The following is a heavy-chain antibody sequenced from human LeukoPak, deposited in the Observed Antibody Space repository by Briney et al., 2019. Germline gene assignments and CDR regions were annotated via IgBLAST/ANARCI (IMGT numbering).Heavy chain of an antibody. J-gene: IGHJ4*02. Sequence: PGGSLRLSCAASGFTFSSYAMSWVRQAPGKGLEWVSAISGSGGSTYYADSVKGRFTISRDNSKNTLYLQMNSLRAEDTAVYYCAKSRPQRVAVSRAMVRGVSHFDYWGQGTLVTVSS. D-gene: IGHD3-10*01. V-gene: IGHV3-23*01. CDR1: GFTFSSYA. CDR2: ISGSGGST. CDR3: AKSRPQRVAVSRAMVRGVSHFDY.